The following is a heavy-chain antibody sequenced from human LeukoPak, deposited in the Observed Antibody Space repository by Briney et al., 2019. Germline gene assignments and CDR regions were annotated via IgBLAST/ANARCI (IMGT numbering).Heavy chain of an antibody. Sequence: GGSLRLSCAASGFTFSNYWMSWVRQAPGKGLEWVANIRQDGNEKYYAGSVRGRFTISRDNAKNSLYLQMNSLRAEDTAVYYCARGGELLIDAFDIWGQGTMVTVSS. CDR3: ARGGELLIDAFDI. CDR1: GFTFSNYW. J-gene: IGHJ3*02. V-gene: IGHV3-7*01. D-gene: IGHD1-26*01. CDR2: IRQDGNEK.